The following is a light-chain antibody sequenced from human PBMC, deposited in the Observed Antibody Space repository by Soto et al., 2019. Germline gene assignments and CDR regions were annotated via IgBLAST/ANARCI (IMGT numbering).Light chain of an antibody. Sequence: EMVLTHSPPTLSLSQGERAALSSGASRNGSSSYLAWYQQRPGLAPRLLIYDASRRATGIPDRFSGSGSGADFILSISSLEPEDFAVYYCQQYGSSPWTFGGGTKVDIK. J-gene: IGKJ4*02. CDR3: QQYGSSPWT. CDR1: RNGSSSY. CDR2: DAS. V-gene: IGKV3D-20*01.